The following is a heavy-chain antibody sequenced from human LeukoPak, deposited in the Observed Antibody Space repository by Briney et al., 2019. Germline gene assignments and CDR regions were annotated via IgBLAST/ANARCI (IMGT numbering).Heavy chain of an antibody. J-gene: IGHJ1*01. CDR3: ARDGNSGGAFSEYFQH. D-gene: IGHD4-23*01. CDR2: INSSSSYI. CDR1: GFTFSTYS. V-gene: IGHV3-21*01. Sequence: GGSLRLSCAASGFTFSTYSMNWVRQAPGKGLEWVSSINSSSSYIYYADSVQGRFTISRDNAKNSLYLQMNSLRGEDTAVYYRARDGNSGGAFSEYFQHWGQGTLITVSS.